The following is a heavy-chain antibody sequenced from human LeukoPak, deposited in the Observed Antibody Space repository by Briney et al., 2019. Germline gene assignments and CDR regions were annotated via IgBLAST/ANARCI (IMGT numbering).Heavy chain of an antibody. J-gene: IGHJ4*02. Sequence: VASVKVSCKASGYTFTSYGISWVRQAPGQGLEWMGWISAYNGNTNYAQKLQGRVTMTTDTSTSTAYMELRSLRSDDTAVYYCARDMGAGYYDSSGSGPFDYWGQGTLVTVSS. D-gene: IGHD3-22*01. CDR3: ARDMGAGYYDSSGSGPFDY. V-gene: IGHV1-18*01. CDR2: ISAYNGNT. CDR1: GYTFTSYG.